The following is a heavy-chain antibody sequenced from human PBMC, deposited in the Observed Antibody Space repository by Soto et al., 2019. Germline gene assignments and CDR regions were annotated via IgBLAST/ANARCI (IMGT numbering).Heavy chain of an antibody. CDR1: GYTFTSYG. J-gene: IGHJ3*02. V-gene: IGHV1-18*01. CDR2: ISAYNGNT. CDR3: AREGYCSSTSCPGAAFDI. D-gene: IGHD2-2*01. Sequence: QVQLVQSGAEVKKPGASVKVSCKASGYTFTSYGISWVRQAPGQGLEWMGWISAYNGNTNYAQKLQGRVTMTTDTSTSTAYMELRSLSSDDTAVYSCAREGYCSSTSCPGAAFDIWGQGTMVTVSS.